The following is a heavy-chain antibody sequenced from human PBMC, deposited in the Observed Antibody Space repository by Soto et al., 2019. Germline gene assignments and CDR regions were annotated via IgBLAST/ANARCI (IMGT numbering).Heavy chain of an antibody. V-gene: IGHV3-74*01. CDR1: GFTFSSYW. Sequence: PGGSLRLSCAASGFTFSSYWMHWVRQAPGKGLVWVSRINSDGSSTSYADSVKGRFTISRDNAKNTLYLQMNSLRAEDTAVYYCASPQMTTVTFSYYYMDVWGKGTTVTVP. J-gene: IGHJ6*03. D-gene: IGHD4-4*01. CDR2: INSDGSST. CDR3: ASPQMTTVTFSYYYMDV.